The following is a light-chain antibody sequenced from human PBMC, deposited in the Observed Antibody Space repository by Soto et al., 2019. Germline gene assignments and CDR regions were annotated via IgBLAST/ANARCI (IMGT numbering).Light chain of an antibody. CDR2: DVS. V-gene: IGLV2-11*01. Sequence: QSALTQPRSVSGSPGQSVTISCTGTSSDVGTYNYVSWYQQHPGKAPKLMIYDVSQRPSGVPDRFSGSKSSNTASLTISRHQAEDESDYNCCSYSGSYTSVFGGVTKVTVL. J-gene: IGLJ2*01. CDR3: CSYSGSYTSV. CDR1: SSDVGTYNY.